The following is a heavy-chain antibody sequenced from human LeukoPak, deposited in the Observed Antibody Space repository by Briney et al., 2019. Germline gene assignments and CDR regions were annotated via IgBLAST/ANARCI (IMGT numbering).Heavy chain of an antibody. Sequence: ASVKVSCKASGYTFTSYDINWVLQATGQGLEWMVWMNPNSGNTGYAQKFQGRVTITRNTSISTAYMELSSLRSEDTDVYYCARGRGFGYGGQDSDYWGQGTLVTVSS. J-gene: IGHJ4*02. CDR3: ARGRGFGYGGQDSDY. CDR1: GYTFTSYD. D-gene: IGHD4-23*01. V-gene: IGHV1-8*03. CDR2: MNPNSGNT.